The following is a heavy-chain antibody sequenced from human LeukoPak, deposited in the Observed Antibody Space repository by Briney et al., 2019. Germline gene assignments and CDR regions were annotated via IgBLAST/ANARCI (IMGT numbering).Heavy chain of an antibody. CDR1: GFTFDDYA. Sequence: GGSLRLSCAASGFTFDDYAMHWVRQAPGKGLEWVSGISWNSGSIGYADSVKGRFTISRDNAKNSLYLQMNSLRAEDTALYYCAKVTSAFDYWGQGTLVTVSS. CDR2: ISWNSGSI. CDR3: AKVTSAFDY. V-gene: IGHV3-9*01. J-gene: IGHJ4*02.